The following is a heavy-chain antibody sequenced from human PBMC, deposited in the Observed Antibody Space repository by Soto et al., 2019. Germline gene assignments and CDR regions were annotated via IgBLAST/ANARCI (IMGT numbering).Heavy chain of an antibody. CDR2: ISSSSSTI. CDR3: ARDMNDYGGNSGSDWFDP. J-gene: IGHJ5*02. V-gene: IGHV3-48*02. Sequence: EVQLVESGGGLVQPGGSLRLSCAASGFTFSSYSMNWVRQAPGKGLEWVSYISSSSSTIYYADSVKGRFTISRDNAKNSLYLQMNSLRDEDTAVYYCARDMNDYGGNSGSDWFDPWGQGTLVTVSS. CDR1: GFTFSSYS. D-gene: IGHD4-17*01.